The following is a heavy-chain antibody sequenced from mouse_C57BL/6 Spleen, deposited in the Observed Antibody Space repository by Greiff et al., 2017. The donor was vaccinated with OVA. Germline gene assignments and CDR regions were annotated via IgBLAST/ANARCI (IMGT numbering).Heavy chain of an antibody. D-gene: IGHD1-1*01. CDR2: IYPRSGNT. CDR3: ARRIYYGSSRYYAMDY. V-gene: IGHV1-81*01. Sequence: VQLQQSGAELARPGASVKLSCKASGYTFTSYGISWVKQSTGQGLEWIGEIYPRSGNTYYNEKFKGKATLTADKSSSTAYMELRSLTSEDSAVYFCARRIYYGSSRYYAMDYWGQGTSVTVSS. J-gene: IGHJ4*01. CDR1: GYTFTSYG.